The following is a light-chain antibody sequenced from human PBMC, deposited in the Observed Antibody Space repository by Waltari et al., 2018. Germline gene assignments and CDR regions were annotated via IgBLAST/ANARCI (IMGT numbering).Light chain of an antibody. J-gene: IGKJ1*01. CDR2: GAS. CDR1: QSIGLY. V-gene: IGKV3-20*01. CDR3: QHYVRLPVT. Sequence: EIMLTQSPGTLSLSPGERATLPCRASQSIGLYLAWYQQRPGQAPRLLIYGASNRATGIPDRFSGSGSGTDFSLTISRLDPEDFAVYYCQHYVRLPVTFGHGTKVEIK.